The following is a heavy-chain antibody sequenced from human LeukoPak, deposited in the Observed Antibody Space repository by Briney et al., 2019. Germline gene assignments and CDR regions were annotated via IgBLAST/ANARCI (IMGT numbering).Heavy chain of an antibody. CDR2: IYYSGST. V-gene: IGHV4-59*01. CDR3: ARASNCGGDCYSVLNAFDI. Sequence: SETLSLTCTVSGGSISSYYWSWIRQPPGKGLEWIGYIYYSGSTNYNPSLKSRVTISVDTSKNQFSLKLSSVTAADTAVYYCARASNCGGDCYSVLNAFDIRGQGTMVTVSS. CDR1: GGSISSYY. J-gene: IGHJ3*02. D-gene: IGHD2-21*02.